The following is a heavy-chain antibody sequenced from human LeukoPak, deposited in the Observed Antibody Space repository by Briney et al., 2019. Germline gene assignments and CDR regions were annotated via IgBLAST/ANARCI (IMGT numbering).Heavy chain of an antibody. CDR2: INTNTGNP. Sequence: ASVKVSCKASGYTFTNYAMNWVRQAPGRGLEWMGWINTNTGNPTYAQGFTGQFVFSLDTSVSTAYLQISSLKAEDTAVYYCARDYSGYDPLYYMDVWGKGTTVTVSS. CDR3: ARDYSGYDPLYYMDV. D-gene: IGHD5-12*01. J-gene: IGHJ6*03. V-gene: IGHV7-4-1*02. CDR1: GYTFTNYA.